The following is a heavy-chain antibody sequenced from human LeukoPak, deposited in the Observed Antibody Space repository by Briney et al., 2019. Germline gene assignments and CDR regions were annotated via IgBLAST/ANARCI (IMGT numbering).Heavy chain of an antibody. V-gene: IGHV3-30*18. D-gene: IGHD2-21*02. CDR1: GFTFSSYS. J-gene: IGHJ4*02. CDR3: AKEDCGGDCYPTAFDY. CDR2: ISYDGSNK. Sequence: GRSLRLSCAASGFTFSSYSMHWVRQAPGKGLEWVAVISYDGSNKYYADSVKGRFTISRDNSKNTLYLQMNSLRAEDTAVYYCAKEDCGGDCYPTAFDYWGQGTLVTVSS.